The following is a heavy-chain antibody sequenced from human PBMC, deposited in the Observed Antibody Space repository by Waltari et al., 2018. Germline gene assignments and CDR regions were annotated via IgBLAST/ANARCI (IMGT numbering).Heavy chain of an antibody. CDR1: GYTFTDYY. V-gene: IGHV1-69-2*01. Sequence: EVQLVQSGAEVKKPGATVKISCKASGYTFTDYYMHWVQQAPGNGLEWMGRVDPEDGETIYAEKFQGRVTITADTSTDTAYMELSSLRSEDTAVYYCARKGYCTNGVCYTGGLSAFDIWGQGTMVTVSS. J-gene: IGHJ3*02. D-gene: IGHD2-8*01. CDR2: VDPEDGET. CDR3: ARKGYCTNGVCYTGGLSAFDI.